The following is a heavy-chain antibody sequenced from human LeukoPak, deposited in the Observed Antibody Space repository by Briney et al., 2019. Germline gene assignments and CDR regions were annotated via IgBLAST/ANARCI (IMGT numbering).Heavy chain of an antibody. J-gene: IGHJ3*02. V-gene: IGHV3-23*01. Sequence: GGSLRLSCEASGFSFSSYAMSWVRQAPGKGLEWVSGISGSGDRTYYADSVKGRFTISRDNSKNTLYLQMNSLRAEDTAVYYCAKVSSGSHKVRDAFDIWGQGTMVTVSS. CDR3: AKVSSGSHKVRDAFDI. CDR1: GFSFSSYA. CDR2: ISGSGDRT. D-gene: IGHD1-26*01.